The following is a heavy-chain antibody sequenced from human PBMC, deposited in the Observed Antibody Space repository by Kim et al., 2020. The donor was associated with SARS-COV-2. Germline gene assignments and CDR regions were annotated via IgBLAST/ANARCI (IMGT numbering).Heavy chain of an antibody. V-gene: IGHV4-59*13. CDR2: IYYSGST. Sequence: SETLSLTCTVSGGSISSYYWSWIRQPPGKGLEWMGYIYYSGSTNYNPSLKSRVTISVDTSKNQFSLKLSSVTAADTAVYYCARKSSYYYDSSGYYYSWFDPWGQGTLVTVSS. J-gene: IGHJ5*01. D-gene: IGHD3-22*01. CDR3: ARKSSYYYDSSGYYYSWFDP. CDR1: GGSISSYY.